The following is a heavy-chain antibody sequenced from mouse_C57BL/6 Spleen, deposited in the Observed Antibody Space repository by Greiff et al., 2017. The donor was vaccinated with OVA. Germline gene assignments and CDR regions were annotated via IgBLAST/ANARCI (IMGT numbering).Heavy chain of an antibody. CDR1: GYAFSSSW. J-gene: IGHJ3*01. CDR3: ARSGNYGRAAWFAY. D-gene: IGHD1-1*01. CDR2: IYPGDGDT. Sequence: VQRVESGPELVKPGASVKISCKASGYAFSSSWMNWVKQRPGKGLEWIGRIYPGDGDTNYNGKFKGKATLTADKSSSTAYMQLSSLTSEDSAVYFCARSGNYGRAAWFAYWGQGTLVTVSA. V-gene: IGHV1-82*01.